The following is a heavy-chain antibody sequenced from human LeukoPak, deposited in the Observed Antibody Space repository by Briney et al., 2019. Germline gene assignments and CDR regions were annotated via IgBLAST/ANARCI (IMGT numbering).Heavy chain of an antibody. J-gene: IGHJ6*02. CDR1: GRSISSYY. CDR2: IYYSGNT. Sequence: SDTLSLTCTVSGRSISSYYWSWIRQPPGKGLEWIGYIYYSGNTNYNPSLKSRVTISVDTSKNQFSLKLSSVTAADTAVYYCARAYQSHGSGSYYNRARPNRHYYYYGMDVWGQGTTVTVSS. V-gene: IGHV4-59*07. CDR3: ARAYQSHGSGSYYNRARPNRHYYYYGMDV. D-gene: IGHD3-10*01.